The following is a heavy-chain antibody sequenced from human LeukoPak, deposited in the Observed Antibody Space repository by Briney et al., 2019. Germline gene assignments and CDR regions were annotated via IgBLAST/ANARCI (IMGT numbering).Heavy chain of an antibody. CDR2: ISWSSGSL. CDR1: GFTFDDYA. J-gene: IGHJ6*02. Sequence: PGRSLRLSCAASGFTFDDYAMHWVRQAPGKGLEWVSGISWSSGSLGYADSVKGRFTISRDSAKNSLYLQMNSLRAEDTALYHCAKGGYRVYFYSYGMDVWGQGTTVTVSS. CDR3: AKGGYRVYFYSYGMDV. D-gene: IGHD3-16*02. V-gene: IGHV3-9*01.